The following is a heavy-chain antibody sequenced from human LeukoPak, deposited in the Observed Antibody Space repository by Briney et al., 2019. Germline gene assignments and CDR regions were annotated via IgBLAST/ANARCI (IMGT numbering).Heavy chain of an antibody. D-gene: IGHD5-18*01. J-gene: IGHJ4*02. CDR1: GGSISSYY. CDR2: IYTSGST. CDR3: ASRGYSYGHNYFDY. Sequence: SETLSLTCTVSGGSISSYYWSWIRQPAGKGLEWIGRIYTSGSTNYNPSLRSRVTMSVDTSKNQFSLKLSSVAAADTAVYYCASRGYSYGHNYFDYWGQGTLVTVSS. V-gene: IGHV4-4*07.